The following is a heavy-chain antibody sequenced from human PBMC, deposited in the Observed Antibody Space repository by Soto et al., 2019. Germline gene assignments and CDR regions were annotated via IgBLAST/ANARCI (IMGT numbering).Heavy chain of an antibody. J-gene: IGHJ4*02. CDR2: IKSKTDGGTT. CDR1: VFTFSNAW. V-gene: IGHV3-15*01. D-gene: IGHD6-19*01. Sequence: VGSLRLSCASSVFTFSNAWMSCVRQSPGKGLEWVGRIKSKTDGGTTDYAAPVKGRFTISRDDSKNTLYLQMNSLKTEDTAVYYRTPSIEVAGTGYWGQGTLVTVSS. CDR3: TPSIEVAGTGY.